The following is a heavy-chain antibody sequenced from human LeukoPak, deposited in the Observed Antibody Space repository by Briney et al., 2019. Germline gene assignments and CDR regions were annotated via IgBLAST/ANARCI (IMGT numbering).Heavy chain of an antibody. D-gene: IGHD2-15*01. CDR2: IKKTGSET. J-gene: IGHJ4*02. CDR3: AREDGYCSGGNCYSYFDS. CDR1: GFTFSSYS. Sequence: PGGSLRLSCAASGFTFSSYSMNWVRQAPGKGLEWMAYIKKTGSETYYVDSVKGRFTITRDNTRNSLFLQMYSLRAEDTAVYFCAREDGYCSGGNCYSYFDSWGQGTLVTVSS. V-gene: IGHV3-7*01.